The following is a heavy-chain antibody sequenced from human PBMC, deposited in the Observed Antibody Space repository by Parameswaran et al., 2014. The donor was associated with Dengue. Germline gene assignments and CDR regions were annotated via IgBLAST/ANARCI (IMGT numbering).Heavy chain of an antibody. CDR3: ARHRRTTPPDY. V-gene: IGHV4-59*08. D-gene: IGHD2/OR15-2a*01. Sequence: RWIRQPPGKGLEWIGNIYYTGSTDYNASLKSRVTISVDTSKNQFSLELNSVTAADTAVYFCARHRRTTPPDYWGPGTLVTVSS. J-gene: IGHJ4*02. CDR2: IYYTGST.